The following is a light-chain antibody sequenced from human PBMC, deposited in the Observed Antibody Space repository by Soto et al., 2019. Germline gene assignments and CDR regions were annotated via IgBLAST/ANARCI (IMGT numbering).Light chain of an antibody. J-gene: IGLJ2*01. V-gene: IGLV2-14*01. CDR1: SSDVGGYNY. CDR2: DVS. CDR3: SSHTSSSTLRVV. Sequence: QSALTQPASVSGSPGQSITISCTGTSSDVGGYNYVSWYQQHPGKAPKLMIYDVSNRTSGVSNRFSGSKSGNTASLTISWLQAEYEADYDCSSHTSSSTLRVVFGGGTKLTVL.